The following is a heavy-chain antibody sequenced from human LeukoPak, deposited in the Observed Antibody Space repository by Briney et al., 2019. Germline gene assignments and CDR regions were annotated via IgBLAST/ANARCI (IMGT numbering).Heavy chain of an antibody. J-gene: IGHJ4*02. CDR3: AKLQFEDGDY. Sequence: GGSLRLSCAASGFTFSSYAMSWVRQAPGKGLEWVSGINGNSRTTHYADSVKGRFTISRDNSKNTLYLQMNRLRVEDTAVYYCAKLQFEDGDYWGQGTLVTVSS. CDR2: INGNSRTT. V-gene: IGHV3-23*05. D-gene: IGHD5-24*01. CDR1: GFTFSSYA.